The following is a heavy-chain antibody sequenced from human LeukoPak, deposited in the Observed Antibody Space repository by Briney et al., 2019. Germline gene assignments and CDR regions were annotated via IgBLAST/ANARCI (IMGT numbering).Heavy chain of an antibody. D-gene: IGHD2-15*01. CDR2: IRPYKGKT. V-gene: IGHV1-18*01. J-gene: IGHJ3*02. Sequence: ASVKVSCKASGYIFATYGVSWVRQAPGQGLEWMGWIRPYKGKTNYAQKFQGRVTMTRDTSISTAYMELSRLRSDDTAVYYCARRIVVVVTADDAFDIWGQGTMVTVSS. CDR1: GYIFATYG. CDR3: ARRIVVVVTADDAFDI.